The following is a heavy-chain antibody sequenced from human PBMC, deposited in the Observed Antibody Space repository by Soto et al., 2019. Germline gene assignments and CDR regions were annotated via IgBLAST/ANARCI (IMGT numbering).Heavy chain of an antibody. CDR3: ARDHSGYYFDY. CDR2: IWYDGSKK. Sequence: QAGGSLRLSCAASGFTFSNYGMHWVRQAPGKGLEWVAVIWYDGSKKEYADSVKGRFTISRDDSKNTLYLQMNSLRAEDTAVYYCARDHSGYYFDYWGQGTLVTVSS. J-gene: IGHJ4*02. D-gene: IGHD5-12*01. V-gene: IGHV3-33*01. CDR1: GFTFSNYG.